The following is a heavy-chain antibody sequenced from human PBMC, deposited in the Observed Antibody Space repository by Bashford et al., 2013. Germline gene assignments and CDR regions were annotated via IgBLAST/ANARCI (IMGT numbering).Heavy chain of an antibody. J-gene: IGHJ4*02. Sequence: GSLRLSCVASGFTLSGYDMHWVRQAPGKRPEWVSGIGTAGDTYYPDSVEGRFTVSRDNARNSFYLQMNSLTAGDSAVYYCARGPAYNVLTGFQFYFDSWGQGTRVTVSS. V-gene: IGHV3-13*01. CDR3: ARGPAYNVLTGFQFYFDS. CDR2: IGTAGDT. D-gene: IGHD3-9*01. CDR1: GFTLSGYD.